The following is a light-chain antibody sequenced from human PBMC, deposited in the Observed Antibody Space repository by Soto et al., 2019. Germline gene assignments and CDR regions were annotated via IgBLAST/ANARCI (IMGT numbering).Light chain of an antibody. J-gene: IGLJ1*01. CDR1: SSDVGGYNY. V-gene: IGLV2-14*01. CDR3: TSYTNTFTNL. Sequence: QSALSQPASVSGSPGHSITISCTGTSSDVGGYNYVSWYQQHPGKAPKLMIFEVSNRPSGVSNRFSGSKSGNTASLTISGLQTEDEADYYCTSYTNTFTNLFGTGTKVTVL. CDR2: EVS.